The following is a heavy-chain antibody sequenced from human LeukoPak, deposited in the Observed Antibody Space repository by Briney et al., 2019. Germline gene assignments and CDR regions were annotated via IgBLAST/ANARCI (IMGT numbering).Heavy chain of an antibody. J-gene: IGHJ4*02. CDR3: TTHRSYSSGRTFDY. CDR2: IKNKVDGGTT. V-gene: IGHV3-15*01. CDR1: GFIFSKAY. D-gene: IGHD6-25*01. Sequence: GGSLRLSCAASGFIFSKAYMSWVRQAPGKGLEWVASIKNKVDGGTTDYAAPVKGRFTISRDDSIDKLFLQMNSLETEDTAVYYCTTHRSYSSGRTFDYWGQGTLVTVSS.